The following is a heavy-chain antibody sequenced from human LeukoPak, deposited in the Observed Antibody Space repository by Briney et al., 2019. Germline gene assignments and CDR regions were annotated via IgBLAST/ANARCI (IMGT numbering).Heavy chain of an antibody. Sequence: PGGSLRLSCAASGFTVSSNYMSWVRQAPGKGLEWVSAISGSGGSTYYADSVKGRFTISRDNSKNTLYLQMNSLRAEDTAVYYCAKEGRGYYYGYFDYWGQGALVTVSS. CDR1: GFTVSSNY. V-gene: IGHV3-23*01. CDR2: ISGSGGST. D-gene: IGHD3-22*01. CDR3: AKEGRGYYYGYFDY. J-gene: IGHJ4*02.